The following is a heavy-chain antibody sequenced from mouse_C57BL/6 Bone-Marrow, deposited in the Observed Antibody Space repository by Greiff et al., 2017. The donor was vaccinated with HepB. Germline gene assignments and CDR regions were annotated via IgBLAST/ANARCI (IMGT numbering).Heavy chain of an antibody. Sequence: EVQLMESEGGLVQPGSSMKLSCTASGFTFSDYYMAWVRQVPEKGLEWVANINYDGSSTYYLDSLKSRFIISRDNAKNILYLQMSSLKSEDTATYYCARASPYYDYDEGYAMDYWGQGTSVTVSS. J-gene: IGHJ4*01. D-gene: IGHD2-4*01. CDR1: GFTFSDYY. CDR3: ARASPYYDYDEGYAMDY. V-gene: IGHV5-16*01. CDR2: INYDGSST.